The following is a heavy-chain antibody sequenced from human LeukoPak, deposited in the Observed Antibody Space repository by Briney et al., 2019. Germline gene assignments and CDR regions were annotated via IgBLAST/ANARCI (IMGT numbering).Heavy chain of an antibody. CDR2: INPSGGST. CDR3: ARAVSWYDAFDI. CDR1: GYTFTSYY. J-gene: IGHJ3*02. Sequence: ASVKVSCKASGYTFTSYYMHWVRQAPGQGLEWMGIINPSGGSTSYAQKFQGRVTMTRDVSTSTVYMELSSLRSEDTAVYYCARAVSWYDAFDIWGQGTMVTVSS. V-gene: IGHV1-46*01. D-gene: IGHD6-13*01.